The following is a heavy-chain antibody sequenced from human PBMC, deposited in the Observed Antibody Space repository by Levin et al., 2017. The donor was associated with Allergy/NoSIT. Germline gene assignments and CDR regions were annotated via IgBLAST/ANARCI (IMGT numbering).Heavy chain of an antibody. CDR3: ARGSFASGDSWLIYYFYMDV. J-gene: IGHJ6*03. D-gene: IGHD3-10*01. Sequence: PSETLSLTCAVYGGSFNGYYWSWIRQTPEKGLQWIGEIHHSGTTNYNPSLKTRVTVSHDTSKNKFSLRLTSVSAADTAVYFCARGSFASGDSWLIYYFYMDVWGTGTTVTVSS. CDR2: IHHSGTT. V-gene: IGHV4-34*01. CDR1: GGSFNGYY.